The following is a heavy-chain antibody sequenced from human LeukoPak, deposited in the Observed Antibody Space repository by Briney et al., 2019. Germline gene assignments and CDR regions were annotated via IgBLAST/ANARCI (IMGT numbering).Heavy chain of an antibody. CDR3: ARAPSEIGGYYPEYFRH. J-gene: IGHJ1*01. D-gene: IGHD3-22*01. CDR1: GFTFDDYA. CDR2: IKSDGST. V-gene: IGHV3-74*01. Sequence: GGSLRLSCAASGFTFDDYAMHWVRQAPGKGLEWVSGIKSDGSTNHADSVKGRFTISRDNAKNTVSLQMNSLRVEDTGVYYCARAPSEIGGYYPEYFRHWGQGTLVTVSS.